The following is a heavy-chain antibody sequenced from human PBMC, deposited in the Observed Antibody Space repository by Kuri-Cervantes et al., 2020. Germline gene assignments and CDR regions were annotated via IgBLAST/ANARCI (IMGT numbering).Heavy chain of an antibody. CDR3: ARDLTGSFDY. J-gene: IGHJ4*02. D-gene: IGHD1-26*01. Sequence: GESLKISCAASGFTFSDYYMSWIRQAPGKGLEWASYISSSGSTIYYADSVKGRFTISRDNSKNSLYLQMNSLRAEDTAVYYCARDLTGSFDYWGQGTLVTVSS. CDR1: GFTFSDYY. V-gene: IGHV3-11*04. CDR2: ISSSGSTI.